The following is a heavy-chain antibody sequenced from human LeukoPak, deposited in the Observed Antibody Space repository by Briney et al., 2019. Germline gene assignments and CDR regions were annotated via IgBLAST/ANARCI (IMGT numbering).Heavy chain of an antibody. D-gene: IGHD1-7*01. CDR3: ARERRGITGTRIVYNWFDP. CDR2: INPNSGGT. V-gene: IGHV1-2*06. Sequence: ASVKVSCKASGYTFTGYYMHWVRQAPGQGLEWMGRINPNSGGTNYAQKFQDRVTMTRDTSISTAYMELSRLRSDDTAVYYCARERRGITGTRIVYNWFDPWGQGTLVTVSS. J-gene: IGHJ5*02. CDR1: GYTFTGYY.